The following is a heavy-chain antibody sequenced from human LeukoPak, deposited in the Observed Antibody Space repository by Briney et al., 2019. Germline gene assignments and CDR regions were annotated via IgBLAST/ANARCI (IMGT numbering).Heavy chain of an antibody. Sequence: GGSLRLSCSASGFTFSSYAMHWVRQAPGKGLEYVSAISSNGGSTYYADSVKGRFTISRDNYKNTLFLQMNSLRAEDTAVYYCARGEDYGDYFDYWGQGTLVTVSS. J-gene: IGHJ4*02. D-gene: IGHD4-17*01. CDR3: ARGEDYGDYFDY. V-gene: IGHV3-64*04. CDR1: GFTFSSYA. CDR2: ISSNGGST.